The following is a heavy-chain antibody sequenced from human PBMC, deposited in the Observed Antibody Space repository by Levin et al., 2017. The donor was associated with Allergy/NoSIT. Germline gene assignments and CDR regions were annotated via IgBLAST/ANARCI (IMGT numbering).Heavy chain of an antibody. CDR1: GFTFSSYG. CDR3: ARQTGDEAFDI. J-gene: IGHJ3*02. CDR2: IWYDGSNK. D-gene: IGHD7-27*01. Sequence: GGSLRLSCAASGFTFSSYGMHWVRQAPGKGLEWVAVIWYDGSNKYYADSVKGRFTISRDNSKNTLYLQMNSLRAEDTAVYYCARQTGDEAFDIWGQGTMVTVSS. V-gene: IGHV3-33*01.